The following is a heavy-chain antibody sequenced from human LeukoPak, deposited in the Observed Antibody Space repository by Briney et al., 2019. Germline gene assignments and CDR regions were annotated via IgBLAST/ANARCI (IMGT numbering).Heavy chain of an antibody. CDR1: GGTFSSYA. CDR3: ARERIAAAGTGFDY. J-gene: IGHJ4*02. D-gene: IGHD6-13*01. V-gene: IGHV1-69*13. Sequence: GASVTVSCTASGGTFSSYAISWVRQAPGQGLEWMGGIIPIFGTANYAQRFQGRVTITADESTSTAYMELSSLRSEDTAVYYCARERIAAAGTGFDYWGQGTLVTVSS. CDR2: IIPIFGTA.